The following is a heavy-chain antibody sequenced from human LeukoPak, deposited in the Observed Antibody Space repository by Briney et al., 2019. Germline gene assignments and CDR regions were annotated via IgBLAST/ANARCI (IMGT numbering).Heavy chain of an antibody. CDR1: GGSISSSSYY. Sequence: SETPSLTCTVSGGSISSSSYYWGWIRQPPGKGLEWIGSIYYSGSTYYNPSLKSRVTISVDTSKNQFSLKLSSVTAADTAVYYCARLSSGHYFDYWGQGTLVTVSS. D-gene: IGHD3-22*01. J-gene: IGHJ4*02. V-gene: IGHV4-39*01. CDR2: IYYSGST. CDR3: ARLSSGHYFDY.